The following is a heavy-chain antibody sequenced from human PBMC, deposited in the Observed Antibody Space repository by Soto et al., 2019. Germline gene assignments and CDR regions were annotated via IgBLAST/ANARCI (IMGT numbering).Heavy chain of an antibody. J-gene: IGHJ6*02. CDR1: GYTFTGYY. CDR3: AREGAAGTQLAFYSNNYYYYGMDV. Sequence: QVQLVQSGAEVKKPGASVKVSCKASGYTFTGYYMHWVRQAPGQGLECMGWINPNSGGTNYAQKFQGWVTMTRDTSISTAYMELSRLRSDDTAVYYCAREGAAGTQLAFYSNNYYYYGMDVWGQGTTVTVSS. V-gene: IGHV1-2*04. CDR2: INPNSGGT. D-gene: IGHD6-13*01.